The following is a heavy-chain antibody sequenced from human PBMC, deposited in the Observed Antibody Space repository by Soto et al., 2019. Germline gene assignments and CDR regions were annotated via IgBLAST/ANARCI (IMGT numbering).Heavy chain of an antibody. CDR3: ARVPKPDIGMITRYGMEV. Sequence: PGGSLRLSCAASGFTFSSYGMHWVRQAPGKGLEWVAVIWSDGSNKYYADAVKGRFTISRDNSKNTLYLQMNSLRAEDTAVYYCARVPKPDIGMITRYGMEVWGQGTTVTVSS. J-gene: IGHJ6*02. V-gene: IGHV3-33*01. D-gene: IGHD3-16*01. CDR1: GFTFSSYG. CDR2: IWSDGSNK.